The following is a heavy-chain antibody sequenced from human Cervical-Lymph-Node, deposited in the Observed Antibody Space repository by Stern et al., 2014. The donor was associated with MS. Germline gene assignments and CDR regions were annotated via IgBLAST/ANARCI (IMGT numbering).Heavy chain of an antibody. CDR2: IFWNDDN. J-gene: IGHJ6*02. CDR1: GFSLTTSGVG. CDR3: THPVPPYNWNRYFSHYGMDV. Sequence: QVTLRESGPTLVKPTQPLTLTCTFSGFSLTTSGVGVHWIRQPPGKALEWLALIFWNDDNRFSPSLGSRATITKGSSKHHMVPTKTNMDPLDTTPYYCTHPVPPYNWNRYFSHYGMDVWGQGTTVTVSS. D-gene: IGHD1-20*01. V-gene: IGHV2-5*01.